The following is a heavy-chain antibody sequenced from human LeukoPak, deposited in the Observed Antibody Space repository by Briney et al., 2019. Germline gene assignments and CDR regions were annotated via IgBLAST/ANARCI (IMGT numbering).Heavy chain of an antibody. J-gene: IGHJ4*02. V-gene: IGHV3-23*01. D-gene: IGHD4-17*01. Sequence: GGSLRLSCAASGCTFSSYVMTWIRQPPGKGLEWVLSISGSGGSTYYADTVKGRFTISRDNSKNTLSLQMNSLRAEDTAIYYCAKGSTEAVNWGQGTLVTVSS. CDR2: ISGSGGST. CDR1: GCTFSSYV. CDR3: AKGSTEAVN.